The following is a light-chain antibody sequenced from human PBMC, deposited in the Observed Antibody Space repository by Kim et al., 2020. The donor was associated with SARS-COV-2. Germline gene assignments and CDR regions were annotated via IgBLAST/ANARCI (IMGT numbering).Light chain of an antibody. J-gene: IGLJ2*01. CDR1: DIGSS. CDR3: QVWDVKSHHVI. Sequence: SYELTQPPSMSVAPGQTANITCGGDDIGSSPVRPSGIPVRISGSSSGITASLTITAVELGDEADYYCQVWDVKSHHVIFGGGTQLTVL. V-gene: IGLV3-21*02.